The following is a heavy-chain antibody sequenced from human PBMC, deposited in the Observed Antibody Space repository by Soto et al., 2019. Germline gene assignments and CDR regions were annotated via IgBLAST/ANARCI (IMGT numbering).Heavy chain of an antibody. V-gene: IGHV1-69*01. J-gene: IGHJ4*02. D-gene: IGHD2-2*01. CDR2: IIPIFGTA. CDR1: GGTFSSYA. CDR3: ARESLLYCSSTSCPFDY. Sequence: QVQLVQSGAEVQKPGSSVKVSCKASGGTFSSYAISWVRQAPGQGLEWMGGIIPIFGTANYAQKFQGRVTITADESTSTAYMELSSLRSEDTAVYYCARESLLYCSSTSCPFDYWGQGTLVTVSS.